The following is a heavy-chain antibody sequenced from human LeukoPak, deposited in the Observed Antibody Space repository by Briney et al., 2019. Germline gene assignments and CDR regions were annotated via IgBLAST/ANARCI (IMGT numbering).Heavy chain of an antibody. D-gene: IGHD3-22*01. J-gene: IGHJ4*02. V-gene: IGHV4-59*03. Sequence: SETLSLTCAVSGGSISSYYWSWIRQPPGRGLEWIGSIHYSGSTSYNSSLKSRVTMSIDTSKNQFSLKLSSVTPADTAVYYCASQYYYDSSGQLGWGQGTLVTVSS. CDR3: ASQYYYDSSGQLG. CDR1: GGSISSYY. CDR2: IHYSGST.